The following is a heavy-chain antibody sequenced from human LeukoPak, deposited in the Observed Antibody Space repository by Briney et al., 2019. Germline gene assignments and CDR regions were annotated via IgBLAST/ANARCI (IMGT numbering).Heavy chain of an antibody. CDR1: GGSISSSSYY. J-gene: IGHJ4*02. Sequence: SETLSLTCTVSGGSISSSSYYWGWIRQPPGKGLEWIGSIYYSGSTYYNPSLKSRVTISVDTSKNQFSLKLSSVTAADTAVYYCARGHQAFDYWGQGTLVTVSS. CDR3: ARGHQAFDY. V-gene: IGHV4-39*01. CDR2: IYYSGST.